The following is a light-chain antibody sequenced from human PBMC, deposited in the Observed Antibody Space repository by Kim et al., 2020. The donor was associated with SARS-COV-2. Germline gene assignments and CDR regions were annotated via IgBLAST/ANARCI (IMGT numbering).Light chain of an antibody. V-gene: IGLV3-19*01. Sequence: SSELTQDPTVSVALGQTVRITCQGDSLRNYYATWYQQKPGQAPILVIYGKNNRPSGIPDRFSASSSGDTASLTITGAQAEDEADYYCNSRDSRVFGGGTK. CDR3: NSRDSRV. CDR2: GKN. CDR1: SLRNYY. J-gene: IGLJ3*02.